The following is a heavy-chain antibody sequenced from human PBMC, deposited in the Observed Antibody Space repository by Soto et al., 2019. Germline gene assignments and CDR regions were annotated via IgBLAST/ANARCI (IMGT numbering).Heavy chain of an antibody. V-gene: IGHV3-21*01. J-gene: IGHJ6*02. CDR2: ISRSSSYI. CDR3: ARVRAARNYYYYGMDV. CDR1: GFIFSSYA. Sequence: PGGSLRLSCAGSGFIFSSYAMNWVRQAPGKGLEWVSSISRSSSYIYYADSVRGLFTISRDNAKNTLHLQMNSLRDEDTAVYYCARVRAARNYYYYGMDVWGQGTTVTVSS. D-gene: IGHD6-6*01.